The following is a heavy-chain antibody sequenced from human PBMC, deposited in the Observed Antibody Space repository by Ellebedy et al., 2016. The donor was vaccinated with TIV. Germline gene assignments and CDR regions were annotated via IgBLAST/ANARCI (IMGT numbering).Heavy chain of an antibody. CDR3: ARRSTDFAFDS. D-gene: IGHD3/OR15-3a*01. Sequence: PGGSLRLSCAASGFTFSAYGLHWVRQAPGKGLEWVAVIWRDGSREIYADSVKGRFTISRDNSKNTLFLQMSSLRAEDTAVYFCARRSTDFAFDSWGQGTLVTVSS. CDR2: IWRDGSRE. J-gene: IGHJ4*02. V-gene: IGHV3-33*01. CDR1: GFTFSAYG.